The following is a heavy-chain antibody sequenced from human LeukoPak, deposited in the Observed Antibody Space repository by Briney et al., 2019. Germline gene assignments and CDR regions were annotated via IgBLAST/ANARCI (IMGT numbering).Heavy chain of an antibody. CDR1: GGSINDAY. V-gene: IGHV4-59*08. CDR2: IDYTGST. CDR3: ARRKAVHTTVCSWGPKKKANEYGLDV. D-gene: IGHD1-1*01. Sequence: PSETLSLTCTVSGGSINDAYWSWIRQSPGRGLEWIGYIDYTGSTNYHPSLRGRVTISLATSKKQFSLTLSSVTAANTSFYYCARRKAVHTTVCSWGPKKKANEYGLDVWGQGTTVTVSS. J-gene: IGHJ6*01.